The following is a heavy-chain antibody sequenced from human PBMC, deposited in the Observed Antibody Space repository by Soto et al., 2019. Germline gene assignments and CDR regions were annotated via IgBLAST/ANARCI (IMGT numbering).Heavy chain of an antibody. CDR3: ARRDYSTSSLGPFDY. CDR1: GGSISSHY. D-gene: IGHD6-6*01. CDR2: VHYSGDT. Sequence: SETLSLTCVVSGGSISSHYWSWIRQPPGSGLEWIGFVHYSGDTNYSPSLKSRVTMSIDTSKNQFSLNLSSATAADTAFYFCARRDYSTSSLGPFDYWGQGILVTVSS. J-gene: IGHJ4*02. V-gene: IGHV4-59*11.